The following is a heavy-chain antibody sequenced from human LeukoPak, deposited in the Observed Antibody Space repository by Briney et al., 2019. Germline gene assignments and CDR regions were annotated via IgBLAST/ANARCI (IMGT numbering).Heavy chain of an antibody. CDR2: INHSGST. V-gene: IGHV4-34*01. CDR1: GGSFSGYY. CDR3: AREYGY. J-gene: IGHJ4*02. D-gene: IGHD2-8*01. Sequence: SETLSLTCAVYGGSFSGYYWSWIRQPPGKGLEWIGEINHSGSTNYNPSLKSRVTISVDTSKNQFSLKLSSVTAADTAVYYCAREYGYWGQGTLVTVSS.